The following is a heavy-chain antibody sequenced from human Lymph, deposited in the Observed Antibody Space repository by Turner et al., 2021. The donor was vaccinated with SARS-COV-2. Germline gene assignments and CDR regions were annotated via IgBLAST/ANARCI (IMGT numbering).Heavy chain of an antibody. J-gene: IGHJ6*02. CDR3: ARDLGTYGMDV. D-gene: IGHD6-13*01. V-gene: IGHV3-53*02. CDR1: GIIVSRNY. Sequence: EVQLVETGCGLFPPGWSLRLSCAASGIIVSRNYMNWVRQAPGKGLEWVSVIYSGGTTYYADSVKGRFTISRDNSKNTLYLQMNSLRVEDTAVYYCARDLGTYGMDVWGQGTTVTVSS. CDR2: IYSGGTT.